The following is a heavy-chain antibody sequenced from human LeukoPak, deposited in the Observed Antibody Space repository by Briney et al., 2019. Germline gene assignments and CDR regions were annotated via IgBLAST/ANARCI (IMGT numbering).Heavy chain of an antibody. CDR2: IYYSGSI. V-gene: IGHV4-59*08. D-gene: IGHD5-24*01. J-gene: IGHJ4*02. Sequence: PSETLSLTCTVSGGSISSHYWSWIRPPPGKGLEWIGYIYYSGSINYNPSLKSRVTISVDTSKNQFSLKLSSVTAADTAVYYCARASWVQSSYYFEYWGQGTLVTVSS. CDR3: ARASWVQSSYYFEY. CDR1: GGSISSHY.